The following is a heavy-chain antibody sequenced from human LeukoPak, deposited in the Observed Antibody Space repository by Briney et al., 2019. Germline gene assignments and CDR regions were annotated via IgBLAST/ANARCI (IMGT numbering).Heavy chain of an antibody. CDR3: ARGPYDYVWGSYSY. Sequence: GTLRLSCAASGFTFSSYGMSWIRQPPGKGLEWIGEINHSGSTNYNPSLKSRVTISVDTSKNQFSLKLSSVTAADTAVYYCARGPYDYVWGSYSYWGQGTLVTVSS. J-gene: IGHJ4*02. CDR2: INHSGST. CDR1: GFTFSSYG. V-gene: IGHV4-34*01. D-gene: IGHD3-16*01.